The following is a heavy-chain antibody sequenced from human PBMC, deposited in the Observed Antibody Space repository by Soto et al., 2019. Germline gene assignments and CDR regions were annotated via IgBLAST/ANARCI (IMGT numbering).Heavy chain of an antibody. D-gene: IGHD6-13*01. J-gene: IGHJ6*02. CDR3: ARDIRQQLVPSNSDYYYYYGMDV. V-gene: IGHV1-18*04. Sequence: ASVKVSCKASGYTFTGYYMHWVRQAPGQGLEWMGWISAYNGNTNYAQKLQGRVTMTTDTSTSTAYMELRSLRSDDTAVYYCARDIRQQLVPSNSDYYYYYGMDVWGQGTTVTVSS. CDR1: GYTFTGYY. CDR2: ISAYNGNT.